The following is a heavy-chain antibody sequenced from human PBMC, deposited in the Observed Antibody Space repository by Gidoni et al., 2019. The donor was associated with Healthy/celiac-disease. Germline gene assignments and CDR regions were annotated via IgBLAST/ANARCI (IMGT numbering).Heavy chain of an antibody. CDR3: ARLCLHGDYFDGMDV. CDR1: GGSIRSSSYY. J-gene: IGHJ6*02. V-gene: IGHV4-39*01. CDR2: IYYSGGT. D-gene: IGHD4-17*01. Sequence: QLQLQESGPGLVTPSETLSLTCTVSGGSIRSSSYYWGWIRQPPGKGLEWIGSIYYSGGTYYNPSLKSRVTISVDTSKNQFSLKLSSVTAADTAVYYCARLCLHGDYFDGMDVWGQGTTVTVSS.